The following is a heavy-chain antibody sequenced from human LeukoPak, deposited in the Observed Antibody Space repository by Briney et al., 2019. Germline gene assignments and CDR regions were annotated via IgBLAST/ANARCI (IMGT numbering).Heavy chain of an antibody. CDR2: INPNSGGT. CDR1: GYTFTGYY. Sequence: GASVKVSCKASGYTFTGYYMHWVRQAPGQGLEWMGWINPNSGGTNYAQKFQGRVTTTRDTSISTTYMELSRLRSDDTAVYYCARAHDCSSAGCSYYSYYMDVWGKGTTVTVSS. J-gene: IGHJ6*03. D-gene: IGHD2-2*01. V-gene: IGHV1-2*02. CDR3: ARAHDCSSAGCSYYSYYMDV.